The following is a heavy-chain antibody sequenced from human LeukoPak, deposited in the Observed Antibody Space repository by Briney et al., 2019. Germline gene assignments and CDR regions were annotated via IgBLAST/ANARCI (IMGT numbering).Heavy chain of an antibody. Sequence: PGGSLRLSCAASGFTFSSYAMSWVRQAPGKGLEWIGEINHSGSTNYNPSLKSRVTISVDTSKNQFSLKLSSVTAADTAVYYCAAGTYYCYGMDVWGQGTTVTVSS. V-gene: IGHV4-34*08. D-gene: IGHD1-26*01. CDR2: INHSGST. CDR1: GFTFSSYA. CDR3: AAGTYYCYGMDV. J-gene: IGHJ6*02.